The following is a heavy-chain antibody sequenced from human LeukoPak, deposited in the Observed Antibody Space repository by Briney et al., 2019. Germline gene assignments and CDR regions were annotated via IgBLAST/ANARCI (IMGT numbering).Heavy chain of an antibody. CDR2: VSYSGST. D-gene: IGHD3-9*01. V-gene: IGHV4-59*01. CDR1: SASISTYY. J-gene: IGHJ6*04. CDR3: VRGLTGVVRAADV. Sequence: PSETLSLTCTVSSASISTYYWSWIRQPPGKGLEWIGYVSYSGSTNYNPSLKSRVTISLETSKNQFSLKLSSVTAADTAVYYCVRGLTGVVRAADVWGKGTTVTVSS.